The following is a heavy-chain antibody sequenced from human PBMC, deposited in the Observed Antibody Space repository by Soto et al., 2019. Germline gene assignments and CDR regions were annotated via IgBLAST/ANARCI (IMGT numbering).Heavy chain of an antibody. J-gene: IGHJ4*02. CDR1: GASIRSDY. Sequence: QVQLQESGPGLVKPSETLSLTCAVSGASIRSDYWSWIRQIPGRGLEWIGYIYDSERTNYNPSLRSRVTISADTSKNQFSLKVRSVTAADTAVYDCARQWDYWGQGILVTVSS. CDR3: ARQWDY. CDR2: IYDSERT. V-gene: IGHV4-59*08.